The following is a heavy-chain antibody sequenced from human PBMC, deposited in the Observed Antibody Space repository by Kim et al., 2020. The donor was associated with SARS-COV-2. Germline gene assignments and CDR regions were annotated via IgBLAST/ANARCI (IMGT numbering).Heavy chain of an antibody. CDR1: GFTFSSYD. D-gene: IGHD6-6*01. CDR2: IGTAGDK. CDR3: ARGEIEYSSSLTYYYYMDV. V-gene: IGHV3-13*01. J-gene: IGHJ6*03. Sequence: GGSLRLSCAASGFTFSSYDMHWVRQATGKGLEWVSAIGTAGDKYYPGSVKGRFTISRENAKNSLYLQMNRLRAGDTAVYYCARGEIEYSSSLTYYYYMDV.